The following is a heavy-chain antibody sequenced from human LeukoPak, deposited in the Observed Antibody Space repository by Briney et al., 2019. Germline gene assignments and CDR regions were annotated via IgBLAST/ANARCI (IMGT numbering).Heavy chain of an antibody. J-gene: IGHJ4*02. CDR2: IIPIFGTA. CDR3: ARLAAAGLSVDY. Sequence: ASVKVSCKASGGTFSSYAISWVRQAPGQGLEWMGGIIPIFGTANYAQKFQGRVTITADESTSTAYMELSSLRSEDTAVYYCARLAAAGLSVDYWGQGTLVTVSS. V-gene: IGHV1-69*13. CDR1: GGTFSSYA. D-gene: IGHD6-13*01.